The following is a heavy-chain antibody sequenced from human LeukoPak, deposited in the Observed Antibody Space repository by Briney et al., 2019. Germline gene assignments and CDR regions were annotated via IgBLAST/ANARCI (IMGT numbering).Heavy chain of an antibody. J-gene: IGHJ1*01. D-gene: IGHD6-19*01. V-gene: IGHV1-46*01. CDR3: ASAVAGTEYFQH. CDR1: GYTFTSYY. Sequence: ASVKVSCKASGYTFTSYYMHWVRQAPGQGLEWMGIINPSGGSTSYAQKFQGRVTMTRDMSTSTVYMELSSLRSEDTAVYYCASAVAGTEYFQHWGQGTLVTVSS. CDR2: INPSGGST.